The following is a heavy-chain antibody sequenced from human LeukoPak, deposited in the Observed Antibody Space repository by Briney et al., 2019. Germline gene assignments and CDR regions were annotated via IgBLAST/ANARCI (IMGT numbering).Heavy chain of an antibody. Sequence: SETLSLTCTVSGGSISSGGYYWSWIRQPPGKGLEWIGYIYHSGSTYYNPSLKSRVTISVDRSKNQFSLKLSSVTAADTAVYYCARGSDYVVSAFDIWGQGTMVTVSS. J-gene: IGHJ3*02. V-gene: IGHV4-30-2*01. CDR2: IYHSGST. D-gene: IGHD4-17*01. CDR3: ARGSDYVVSAFDI. CDR1: GGSISSGGYY.